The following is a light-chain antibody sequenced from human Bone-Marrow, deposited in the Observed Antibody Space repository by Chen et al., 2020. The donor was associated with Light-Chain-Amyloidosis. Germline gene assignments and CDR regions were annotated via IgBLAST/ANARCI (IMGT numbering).Light chain of an antibody. Sequence: SYELTQPPSVSVSPGQTARITCSGDDLPTKYAYWYQQKPGQAPVLVIHRDTERPSGISERFSGSSSGTNATLNISGVKAEDEADYHCQSADSSGTYEVIFGGGTKLTV. V-gene: IGLV3-25*03. CDR2: RDT. CDR1: DLPTKY. J-gene: IGLJ2*01. CDR3: QSADSSGTYEVI.